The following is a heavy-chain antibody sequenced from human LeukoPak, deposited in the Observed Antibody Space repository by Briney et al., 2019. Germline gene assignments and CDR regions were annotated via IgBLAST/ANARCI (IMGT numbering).Heavy chain of an antibody. J-gene: IGHJ4*02. CDR2: INHSGRT. V-gene: IGHV4-34*01. Sequence: SETLSLTCAVYGGSFRGYYWSWIRQPPGKGLEWIGEINHSGRTNYNPSLKSRVTISVDTSKNQFSLKLSSVTAADTAVYYCARDSGDFWSGYYTDYWGQGTLVTVSS. D-gene: IGHD3-3*01. CDR3: ARDSGDFWSGYYTDY. CDR1: GGSFRGYY.